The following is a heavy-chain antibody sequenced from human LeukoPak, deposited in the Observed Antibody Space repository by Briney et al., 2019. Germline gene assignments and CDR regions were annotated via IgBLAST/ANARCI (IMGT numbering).Heavy chain of an antibody. Sequence: PGGSLRLSCAASGFTFSSHGMHWVRQAPGKGLEWVTFIRSDGSSNYGDSVKGRFTLSRDNFKNTLSLQMNSLRAEDTAVYYCVRDRDWGFDYWGQGTLVTVSS. CDR2: IRSDGSS. V-gene: IGHV3-30*02. J-gene: IGHJ4*02. CDR1: GFTFSSHG. CDR3: VRDRDWGFDY. D-gene: IGHD3/OR15-3a*01.